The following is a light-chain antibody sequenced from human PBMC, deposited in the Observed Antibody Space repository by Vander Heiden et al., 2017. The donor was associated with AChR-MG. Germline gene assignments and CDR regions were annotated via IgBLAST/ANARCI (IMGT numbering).Light chain of an antibody. J-gene: IGKJ5*01. V-gene: IGKV1-39*01. Sequence: DIQMTHSLPSLSASVGDSVTITCRASQSISSYLNWYQQKPGKAPKLLIYAASSLQSGVPSRFSGSGSGTDFTRTISGLQPKDFATYYCQQSYSTLITFGQGTRLEIK. CDR3: QQSYSTLIT. CDR2: AAS. CDR1: QSISSY.